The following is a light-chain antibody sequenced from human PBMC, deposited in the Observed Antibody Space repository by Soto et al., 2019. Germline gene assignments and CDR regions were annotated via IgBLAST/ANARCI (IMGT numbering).Light chain of an antibody. J-gene: IGKJ1*01. CDR3: QQYGSSPQT. CDR1: QSVTSSY. CDR2: GAS. Sequence: ENVLTQSPGTLSLSPGERATLSCRASQSVTSSYLAWYQQKPGQAPRLLIYGASSRATGIPNRFSGSGSGTDFTLTISRLEPDDFAVYYCQQYGSSPQTFGQGTKVDIK. V-gene: IGKV3-20*01.